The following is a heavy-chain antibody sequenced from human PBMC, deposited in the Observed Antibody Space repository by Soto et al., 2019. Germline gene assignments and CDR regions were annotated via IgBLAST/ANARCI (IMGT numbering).Heavy chain of an antibody. J-gene: IGHJ4*02. CDR2: INHSGST. CDR3: ARGRLPSVAATHPGYYFDY. D-gene: IGHD2-15*01. CDR1: GGSFSGYY. V-gene: IGHV4-34*01. Sequence: QVQLQQWGAGLLKPSETLSLTCAVYGGSFSGYYWSWIRQPPGKGLEWIGEINHSGSTNYNPSLKSRVNISVDTSKNQYALKLRSVTAADTAVYYCARGRLPSVAATHPGYYFDYWGQGTLVTVSS.